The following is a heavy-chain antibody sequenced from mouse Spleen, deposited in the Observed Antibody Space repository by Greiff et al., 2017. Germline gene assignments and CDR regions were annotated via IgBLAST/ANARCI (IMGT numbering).Heavy chain of an antibody. Sequence: QVQLKQSGAELVRPGASVKLSCKASGYTFTDYYINWVKQRPGQGLEWIARIYPGSGNTYYNEKFKGKATLTAEKSSSTAYMQLSSLTSEDSAVYFCARTALRDGGNGFDYWGQGTTLTVSS. CDR3: ARTALRDGGNGFDY. CDR1: GYTFTDYY. D-gene: IGHD1-2*01. V-gene: IGHV1-76*01. J-gene: IGHJ2*01. CDR2: IYPGSGNT.